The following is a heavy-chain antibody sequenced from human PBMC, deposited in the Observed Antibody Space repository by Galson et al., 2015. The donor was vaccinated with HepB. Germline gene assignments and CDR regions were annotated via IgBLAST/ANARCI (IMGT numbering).Heavy chain of an antibody. CDR1: GYTFTGYY. J-gene: IGHJ4*02. CDR3: ARGCDLWDGYCLAY. D-gene: IGHD3-3*01. V-gene: IGHV1-2*02. CDR2: INPNSGGA. Sequence: SVKVSCKASGYTFTGYYIHWVRQAPGQGLEWMGWINPNSGGANYAQKFQGRVTMTGDTSIRTAYMELSRLRSDDTAVYYCARGCDLWDGYCLAYWGQGTPVTVS.